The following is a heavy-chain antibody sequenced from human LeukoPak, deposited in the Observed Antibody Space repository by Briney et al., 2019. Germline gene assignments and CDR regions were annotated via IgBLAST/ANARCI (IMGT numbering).Heavy chain of an antibody. Sequence: PGGCLRLSCAASGFTFSGYAMSWVRQAPGKGLEWVSAISGCGGSTYYADSVKGRFTISRDNSKNTLYLQMNSLRAEDTAVYYCAKDDTTVVTPLVSNDAFDIWGQGTMVTVSS. J-gene: IGHJ3*02. D-gene: IGHD4-23*01. V-gene: IGHV3-23*01. CDR3: AKDDTTVVTPLVSNDAFDI. CDR2: ISGCGGST. CDR1: GFTFSGYA.